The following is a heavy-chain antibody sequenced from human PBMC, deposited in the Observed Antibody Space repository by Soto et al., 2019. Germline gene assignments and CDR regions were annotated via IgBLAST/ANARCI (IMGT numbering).Heavy chain of an antibody. J-gene: IGHJ6*02. CDR1: GGSISSVGHY. V-gene: IGHV4-31*03. CDR2: IYYGGST. D-gene: IGHD6-25*01. CDR3: ARESGGYDSSTRYGLDV. Sequence: SETLSLTCSVSGGSISSVGHYWTWIRQQPGKGLEWIGYIYYGGSTDYNPSLKSRVTISVDRSKNQFSLNLSSVTAADTAIYYCARESGGYDSSTRYGLDVWGQGTTVTVSS.